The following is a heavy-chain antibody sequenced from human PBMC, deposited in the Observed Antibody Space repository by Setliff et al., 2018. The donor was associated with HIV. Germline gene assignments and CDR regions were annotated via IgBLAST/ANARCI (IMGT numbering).Heavy chain of an antibody. D-gene: IGHD3-10*01. J-gene: IGHJ1*01. Sequence: ASVKVSCKASGYMFSGFHMHWVRQAAGQGLEWMGRINPNSGGTNYAQKFQGRVTMTRDTSISTAYMELSRLRSDDTAVYYCARDWAEDYYGSGSFQYWGQGTLVAVSS. CDR3: ARDWAEDYYGSGSFQY. CDR1: GYMFSGFH. CDR2: INPNSGGT. V-gene: IGHV1-2*06.